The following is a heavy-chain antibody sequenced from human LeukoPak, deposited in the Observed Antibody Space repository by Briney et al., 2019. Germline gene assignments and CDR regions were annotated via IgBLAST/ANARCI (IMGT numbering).Heavy chain of an antibody. V-gene: IGHV3-23*01. CDR2: ITYSSGYT. CDR1: GFTFSACA. J-gene: IGHJ4*02. CDR3: AKDPSDLGGSGSNNYFDC. D-gene: IGHD3-10*01. Sequence: GGSLRLSCSASGFTFSACAMHWVRLAPGKGLEWVSGITYSSGYTYYADSVKGRFTISRDNSRNTLYLQMNSLRAEDTAVYYCAKDPSDLGGSGSNNYFDCWGQGTLVTVSS.